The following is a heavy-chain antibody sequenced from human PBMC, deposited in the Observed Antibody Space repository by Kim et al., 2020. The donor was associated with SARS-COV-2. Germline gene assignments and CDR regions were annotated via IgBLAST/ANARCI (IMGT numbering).Heavy chain of an antibody. CDR1: GYSFTSYW. CDR2: IDPSDSYT. Sequence: GESLKISCKGSGYSFTSYWISWVRQMPGKGLEWMGRIDPSDSYTNYSPSFQGHVTISADKSISTAYLQWSSLKASDTAMYYCARVTTYYYDSRGAFDIWGQGTMVTVSS. J-gene: IGHJ3*02. CDR3: ARVTTYYYDSRGAFDI. V-gene: IGHV5-10-1*01. D-gene: IGHD3-22*01.